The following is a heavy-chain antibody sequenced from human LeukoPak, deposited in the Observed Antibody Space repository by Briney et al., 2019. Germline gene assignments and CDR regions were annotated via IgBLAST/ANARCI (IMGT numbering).Heavy chain of an antibody. D-gene: IGHD2-8*01. CDR1: GGSISSYY. CDR3: TRSTNLEAFDI. J-gene: IGHJ3*02. CDR2: IYYSGSI. V-gene: IGHV4-59*01. Sequence: SETLSLTCTVSGGSISSYYWSWIRQPPGKGLEWIGYIYYSGSINYNPSLKSRVTISGDTSKNQFSLKLSSVTAADTAVYYCTRSTNLEAFDIWGQGSMVTVS.